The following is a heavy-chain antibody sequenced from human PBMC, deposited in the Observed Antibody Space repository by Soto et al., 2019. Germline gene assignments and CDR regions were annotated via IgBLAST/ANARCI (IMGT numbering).Heavy chain of an antibody. J-gene: IGHJ3*02. CDR3: ATGGYSYGTVAFDI. D-gene: IGHD5-18*01. CDR1: GYTFTNYA. Sequence: ASVKVSCKASGYTFTNYAMHWVRQAPGQRLEWMGWINAGNGNTKYSQKFQGRVTITRDTSASTAYMELSSLRSEDTFVYYCATGGYSYGTVAFDIWGQGTMVTVSS. V-gene: IGHV1-3*01. CDR2: INAGNGNT.